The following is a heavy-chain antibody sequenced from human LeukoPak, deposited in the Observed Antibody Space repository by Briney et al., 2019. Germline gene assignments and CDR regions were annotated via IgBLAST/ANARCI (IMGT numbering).Heavy chain of an antibody. Sequence: PGGSLTLSCAASGFTFSDYAISWVRQAPGKGLEGVSTASYYVGKQYHADSVRGRFTVSRDNSRNTVSLQMSSLRVEDTGIYYCAKAGIGADGAGLLCEYWGQGTLVTVSS. V-gene: IGHV3-23*01. CDR3: AKAGIGADGAGLLCEY. CDR1: GFTFSDYA. J-gene: IGHJ4*02. D-gene: IGHD1-1*01. CDR2: ASYYVGKQ.